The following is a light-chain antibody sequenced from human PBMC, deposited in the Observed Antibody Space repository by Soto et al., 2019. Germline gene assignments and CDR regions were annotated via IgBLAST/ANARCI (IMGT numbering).Light chain of an antibody. CDR1: QNIRYY. CDR3: QQSYNTPIT. CDR2: AAS. Sequence: IQMTQSPSSLSASVGDRVTITCRASQNIRYYLNWYQQRPGKSPKLLLYAASSLQSGVPSRFSGSGSGTDFTLTISNLQPDDFATYYCQQSYNTPITFGQGTRLETK. V-gene: IGKV1-39*01. J-gene: IGKJ5*01.